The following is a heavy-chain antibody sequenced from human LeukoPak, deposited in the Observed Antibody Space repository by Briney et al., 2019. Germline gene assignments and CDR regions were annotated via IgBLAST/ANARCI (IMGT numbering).Heavy chain of an antibody. D-gene: IGHD3-10*01. CDR2: IYTSGST. CDR1: GGSISSYY. J-gene: IGHJ4*02. CDR3: ARKGDDIDYFEY. Sequence: SETLSLTCTVSGGSISSYYWSWIRQPAGKGLEWIGRIYTSGSTYYNPSLKSRVTMSVDTSKNQFSLKLSSVTAADTAVYYCARKGDDIDYFEYWGQGTLVTVSS. V-gene: IGHV4-4*07.